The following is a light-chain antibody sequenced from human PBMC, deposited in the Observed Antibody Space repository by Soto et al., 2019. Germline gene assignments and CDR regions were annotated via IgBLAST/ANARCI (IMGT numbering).Light chain of an antibody. V-gene: IGKV1-39*01. CDR3: QQSYSTPFT. CDR2: AAS. CDR1: QSISSY. J-gene: IGKJ2*01. Sequence: DLQMTQSPSSLSASVGDRVTITCRASQSISSYLNWYQQKPGKAPKLLIYAASSLQSGVPSRFSGSGSGTDFTLTISGLQAEDFATYHCQQSYSTPFTFGQGTKLEIK.